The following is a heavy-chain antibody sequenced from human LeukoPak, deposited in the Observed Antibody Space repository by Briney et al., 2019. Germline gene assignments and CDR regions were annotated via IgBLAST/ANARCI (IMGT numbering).Heavy chain of an antibody. D-gene: IGHD6-13*01. J-gene: IGHJ4*02. V-gene: IGHV3-23*01. CDR1: GLTFSSYA. CDR3: AKHMTSSWIEPDY. Sequence: GGSLRLSCAASGLTFSSYAVSWVRQAPGKGLEWVSSLSGRGSSTYYADSVKGRFTISRDDSKNTLFLQMNSLRADDTAVYYCAKHMTSSWIEPDYWGQGTLVTVSS. CDR2: LSGRGSST.